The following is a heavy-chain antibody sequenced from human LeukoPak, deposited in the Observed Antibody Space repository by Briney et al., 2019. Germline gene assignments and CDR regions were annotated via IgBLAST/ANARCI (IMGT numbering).Heavy chain of an antibody. D-gene: IGHD2-21*02. CDR2: IYYSGST. V-gene: IGHV4-39*07. Sequence: SETLSLTCTVSGGSISSSSYYWGWIRQPPGKGLEWIGSIYYSGSTYYNPSLKSRVTISVDTSKNQFSLKLSSVTAADTAVYYCARMGGLAYCGGDCPYYFDYWGQGTLVTVSS. CDR3: ARMGGLAYCGGDCPYYFDY. J-gene: IGHJ4*02. CDR1: GGSISSSSYY.